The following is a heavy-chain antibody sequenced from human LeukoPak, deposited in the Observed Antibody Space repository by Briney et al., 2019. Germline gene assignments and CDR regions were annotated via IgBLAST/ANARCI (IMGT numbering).Heavy chain of an antibody. D-gene: IGHD5-12*01. CDR2: ISGSGGST. J-gene: IGHJ4*02. CDR1: GFTFSSYA. CDR3: AKNRYDRPPFDY. V-gene: IGHV3-23*01. Sequence: TGGSLSLSCAASGFTFSSYAMSWVRQAPGKGLEWVSAISGSGGSTYYADSVKGRFTISRDNSKNTLYLQMNSLRAEDTAVYYCAKNRYDRPPFDYWGQGTLVTVSS.